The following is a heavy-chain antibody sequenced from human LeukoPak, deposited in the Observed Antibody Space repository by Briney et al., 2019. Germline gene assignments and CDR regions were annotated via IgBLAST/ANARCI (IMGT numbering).Heavy chain of an antibody. D-gene: IGHD6-6*01. CDR1: GVSFSGYY. Sequence: SETLSLTCAVYGVSFSGYYWSWLRQPPGKGLEWVGEINHSGSTNYNPSLKSRVTISVDTSKNQFSLKLSSVTAADTAVYYCARAAVYSSSSGWFDPWGQGTLVTVSS. CDR2: INHSGST. J-gene: IGHJ5*02. V-gene: IGHV4-34*01. CDR3: ARAAVYSSSSGWFDP.